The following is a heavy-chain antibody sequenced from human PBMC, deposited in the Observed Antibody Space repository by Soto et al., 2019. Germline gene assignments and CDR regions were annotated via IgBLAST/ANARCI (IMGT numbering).Heavy chain of an antibody. CDR2: IGPDGTDI. V-gene: IGHV3-74*03. CDR3: ARHDSNGDFDF. Sequence: GGSLRLSCSDSGFTFGNFWIHWVRQAPGKGLEWVSHIGPDGTDIVYADSVKGRFIISSDNARNTVYLQMNSLEAEDTATYYCARHDSNGDFDFWGQGTQVTVSS. D-gene: IGHD2-8*01. J-gene: IGHJ4*02. CDR1: GFTFGNFW.